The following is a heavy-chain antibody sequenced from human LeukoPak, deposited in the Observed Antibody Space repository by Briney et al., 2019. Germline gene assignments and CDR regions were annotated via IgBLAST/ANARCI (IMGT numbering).Heavy chain of an antibody. CDR1: GGSISSYY. J-gene: IGHJ3*02. CDR3: ARRREYDYVWGSYAFDI. CDR2: IYYSGTT. Sequence: SETLSLTCTVSGGSISSYYWTWIRQPPGKGLEWVGHIYYSGTTNYNPSLKSRVTISMDTSKNHFPLKLNSVTAADTAVYYCARRREYDYVWGSYAFDIWGQGTMVTVSS. D-gene: IGHD3-16*01. V-gene: IGHV4-59*08.